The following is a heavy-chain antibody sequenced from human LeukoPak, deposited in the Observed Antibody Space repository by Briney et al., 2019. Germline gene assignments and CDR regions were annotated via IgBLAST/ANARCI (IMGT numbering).Heavy chain of an antibody. V-gene: IGHV3-21*01. J-gene: IGHJ6*03. CDR3: ARDSSGSGRHYYYMDV. Sequence: GGSLRLSCAASGFTFRSYSMNWVRQAPGKGLEWVSSISSSSSHIYYADSVKGRFTISRDKAKNSLYLQMNSLRAEDTAVYYCARDSSGSGRHYYYMDVWGKGTTVTVSS. D-gene: IGHD3-10*01. CDR1: GFTFRSYS. CDR2: ISSSSSHI.